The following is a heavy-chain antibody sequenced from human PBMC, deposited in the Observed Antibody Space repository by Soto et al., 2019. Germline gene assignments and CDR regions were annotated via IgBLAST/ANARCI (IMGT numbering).Heavy chain of an antibody. Sequence: ASVKVSCKASGYTFTRYYMHWVRLAPGQWLEWMEKINPSGGCTTYVQNLQGRVPVIRDTSMSTVYMELSSLRFEDAAVYYCVIVQRLVSPRPYFHNVMDVWGQLTTVTVSS. J-gene: IGHJ6*02. CDR3: VIVQRLVSPRPYFHNVMDV. CDR1: GYTFTRYY. V-gene: IGHV1-46*01. CDR2: INPSGGCT. D-gene: IGHD2-15*01.